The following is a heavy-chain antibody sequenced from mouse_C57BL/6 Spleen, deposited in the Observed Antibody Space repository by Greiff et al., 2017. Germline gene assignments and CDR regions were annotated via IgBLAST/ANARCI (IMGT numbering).Heavy chain of an antibody. J-gene: IGHJ4*01. D-gene: IGHD1-2*01. V-gene: IGHV1-9*01. Sequence: QVQLQQSGAELMKPGASVKLSCKATGYTFTGYWIEWVKQRPGHGLEWIGEILPGSGSTNYNEKFKGKATFTADTSSNTAYMQLSRLTTEDSAIYYCARKGEGKFPATYAMDYWGQGTSVTVSS. CDR3: ARKGEGKFPATYAMDY. CDR2: ILPGSGST. CDR1: GYTFTGYW.